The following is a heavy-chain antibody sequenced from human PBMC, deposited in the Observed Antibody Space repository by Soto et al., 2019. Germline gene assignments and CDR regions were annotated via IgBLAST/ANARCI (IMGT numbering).Heavy chain of an antibody. V-gene: IGHV3-74*01. CDR2: INSDGSIT. CDR1: GSTFSSYW. D-gene: IGHD3-10*01. CDR3: AGAWFGELSL. Sequence: EVQLVESGGGLVQPGGSLRLSCAVSGSTFSSYWMHWVRQDPGKGLVWVSRINSDGSITTYADSVKGRFTISRDNAKNTLYLQMNSLRAEDTAVYYCAGAWFGELSLWGQGTLVTVSS. J-gene: IGHJ4*02.